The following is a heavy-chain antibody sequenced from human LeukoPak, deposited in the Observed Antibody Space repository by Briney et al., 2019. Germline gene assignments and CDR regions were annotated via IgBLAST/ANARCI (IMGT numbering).Heavy chain of an antibody. J-gene: IGHJ5*02. Sequence: SETLSLTCAVYGGSFSGYYWSWIRQPPGKGLEWIWEINHSGSTTYNPSLKSRVTISLDTSNKQFSLKLNSVTAADTAVYYCVTEPGYCTGGRCYGGWFDPWGQGTLVTVSS. CDR1: GGSFSGYY. D-gene: IGHD2-8*02. CDR2: INHSGST. V-gene: IGHV4-34*01. CDR3: VTEPGYCTGGRCYGGWFDP.